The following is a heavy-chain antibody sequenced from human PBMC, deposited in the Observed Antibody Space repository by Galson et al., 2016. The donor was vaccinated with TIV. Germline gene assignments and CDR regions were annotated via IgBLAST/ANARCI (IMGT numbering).Heavy chain of an antibody. CDR2: ISGSGGST. CDR1: GFTFTTYG. V-gene: IGHV3-23*01. J-gene: IGHJ4*02. D-gene: IGHD6-19*01. Sequence: SLRLSCAASGFTFTTYGMTWVRQAPGKALEWVSFISGSGGSTYYADSVKGRFTISRDNSKNTLYLQMNSLRDEDTARYYCARPFSRLIPGAGFFDSWGQGPLVTVSA. CDR3: ARPFSRLIPGAGFFDS.